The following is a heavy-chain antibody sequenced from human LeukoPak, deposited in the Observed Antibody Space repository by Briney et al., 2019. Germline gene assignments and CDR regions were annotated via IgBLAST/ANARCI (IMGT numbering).Heavy chain of an antibody. D-gene: IGHD4-17*01. J-gene: IGHJ4*02. Sequence: PSETLSLTCTVSGGSISSGGYYWSWIRQPPGKGLEWIGYIYHSGSTYYNPSLKSRVTISVDRSKNQFSLKLSSVTAADTAVYYCARAYGDYFDYWGQGTLVTVSS. CDR3: ARAYGDYFDY. V-gene: IGHV4-30-2*01. CDR1: GGSISSGGYY. CDR2: IYHSGST.